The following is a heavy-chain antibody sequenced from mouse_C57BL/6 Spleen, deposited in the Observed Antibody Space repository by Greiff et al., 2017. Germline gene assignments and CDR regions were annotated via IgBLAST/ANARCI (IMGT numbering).Heavy chain of an antibody. V-gene: IGHV14-3*01. CDR2: IDPANGNT. CDR3: APSYGSAWFAY. Sequence: VQLQQSVAELVRPGASVKLSCTASGFNIKNTYMPWVKQRPEQGLEWIGRIDPANGNTKYAPKFQGKATITADTSSNTAYLQLSSLTSEDTAIYYCAPSYGSAWFAYWGQGTLVTVSA. D-gene: IGHD2-2*01. CDR1: GFNIKNTY. J-gene: IGHJ3*01.